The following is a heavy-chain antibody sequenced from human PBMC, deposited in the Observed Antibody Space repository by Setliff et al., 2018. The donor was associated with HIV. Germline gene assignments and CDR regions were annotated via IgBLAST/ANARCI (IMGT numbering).Heavy chain of an antibody. D-gene: IGHD4-17*01. CDR1: TYSISNSH. J-gene: IGHJ5*01. V-gene: IGHV4-4*07. CDR3: ARDRSKYGTGSSSYNWFDW. CDR2: NFGSGTT. Sequence: SETLSLTCSVSTYSISNSHWSWRRQTAGKGLQWIGRNFGSGTTNYNPSLGSRVSISIDTAKKQFFLRLMSVTAADTAAYFCARDRSKYGTGSSSYNWFDWGRPATLVTSSS.